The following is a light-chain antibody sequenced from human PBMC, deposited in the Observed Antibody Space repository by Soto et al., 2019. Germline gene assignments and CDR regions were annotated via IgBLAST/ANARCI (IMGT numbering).Light chain of an antibody. Sequence: DIVVTQSPATLSASPGERFTLSCRASQFVSSRLAWYQRRPGQVPRLLIYDTSTRAPGISARFSGSGSGTEFTLTIRSLQSDDFATYYCQQRSNWPPWTFGQGTKVDIK. CDR3: QQRSNWPPWT. CDR1: QFVSSR. CDR2: DTS. V-gene: IGKV3-15*01. J-gene: IGKJ1*01.